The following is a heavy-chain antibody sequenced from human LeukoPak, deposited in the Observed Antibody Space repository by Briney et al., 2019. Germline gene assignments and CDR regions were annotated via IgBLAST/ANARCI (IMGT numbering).Heavy chain of an antibody. J-gene: IGHJ4*02. D-gene: IGHD5-24*01. CDR1: GFTFSGFW. V-gene: IGHV3-7*03. CDR2: INSDGSEG. Sequence: GGSLRLSCAVSGFTFSGFWMSWSRQAPGRGLEWVASINSDGSEGYYADVVKGRFTISRDNAKNSLHLQMNSLRPEDTALYYCVKDRGLRNQWLQVTYDSWGQGTLVTVSS. CDR3: VKDRGLRNQWLQVTYDS.